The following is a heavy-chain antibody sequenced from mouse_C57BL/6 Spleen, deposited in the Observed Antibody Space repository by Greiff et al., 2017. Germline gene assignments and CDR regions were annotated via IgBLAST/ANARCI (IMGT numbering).Heavy chain of an antibody. J-gene: IGHJ3*01. CDR1: GFTFSSYA. Sequence: EVHLVESGGGLVKPGGSLKLSCAASGFTFSSYAMSWVRQTPEKSLEWVATISDGGSYTYSPDNVKGRVTISRDNAKNNLYLQMSHLKSEDTAMYYCARGDGPWFAYWGQGTLVTVS. D-gene: IGHD2-3*01. CDR2: ISDGGSYT. CDR3: ARGDGPWFAY. V-gene: IGHV5-4*01.